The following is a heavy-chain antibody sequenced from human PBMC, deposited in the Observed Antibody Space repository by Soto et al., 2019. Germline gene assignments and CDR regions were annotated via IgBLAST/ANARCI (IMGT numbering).Heavy chain of an antibody. Sequence: QVQLVQSGDEVKKPGASVKVSCKASGYTFTNYGISWVRQAPGQGLEWMGWISPYNGNTKYPQKLQGRVTMTTDTSTRTAYMELRSLRSDDTAVYFCARDGDRCTSTRCSPWPATHFDLWGRGTLVTVSS. CDR3: ARDGDRCTSTRCSPWPATHFDL. V-gene: IGHV1-18*01. J-gene: IGHJ2*01. D-gene: IGHD2-2*01. CDR2: ISPYNGNT. CDR1: GYTFTNYG.